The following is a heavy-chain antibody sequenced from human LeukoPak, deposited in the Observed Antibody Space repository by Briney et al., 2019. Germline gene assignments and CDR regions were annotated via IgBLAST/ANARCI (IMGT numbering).Heavy chain of an antibody. CDR3: ARGILFDYYFDS. CDR1: GGSFSGHY. J-gene: IGHJ4*02. Sequence: PSETLSLTCAIYGGSFSGHYWSWVRQSPGKGLEWIAEIHYSGATSYNPSLKSRVTISGDTSKNQVFLRVTSVTAADTALYYCARGILFDYYFDSWGQGTLVTVSS. V-gene: IGHV4-34*01. CDR2: IHYSGAT. D-gene: IGHD3-9*01.